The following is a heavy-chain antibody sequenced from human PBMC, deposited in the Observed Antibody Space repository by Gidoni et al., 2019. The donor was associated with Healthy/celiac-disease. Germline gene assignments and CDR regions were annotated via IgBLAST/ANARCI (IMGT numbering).Heavy chain of an antibody. J-gene: IGHJ4*02. CDR3: AKNLPWADSFYFDY. Sequence: QVQLVESGGGVVQPGRSLRLSCAASAFTFSSYAMHWVRQAPGKGLEWLAVISYEGSNKYYADSVKGRFTISRDNSKNTLYLQMNSLRAEDTAVYYCAKNLPWADSFYFDYWGQGTLVTVSS. D-gene: IGHD2-21*01. CDR2: ISYEGSNK. CDR1: AFTFSSYA. V-gene: IGHV3-30*01.